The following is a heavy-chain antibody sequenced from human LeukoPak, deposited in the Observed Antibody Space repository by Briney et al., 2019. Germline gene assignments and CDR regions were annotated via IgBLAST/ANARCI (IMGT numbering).Heavy chain of an antibody. CDR2: ISGSGSTI. CDR1: GFTFSSYE. V-gene: IGHV3-48*03. J-gene: IGHJ4*02. D-gene: IGHD3-22*01. Sequence: PGGSLRLSCAASGFTFSSYEMNWVRQAPGKGLEGVSYISGSGSTIYYADSVKGRFTISRENAKHSVYLRMNSLRAEDTAVYYCARVGNYYDSSGYSTYFDSWGQGTLVTVSS. CDR3: ARVGNYYDSSGYSTYFDS.